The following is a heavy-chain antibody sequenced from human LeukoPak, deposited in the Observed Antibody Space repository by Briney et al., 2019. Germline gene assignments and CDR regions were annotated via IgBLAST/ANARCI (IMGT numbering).Heavy chain of an antibody. CDR1: GGSISSYY. D-gene: IGHD6-19*01. Sequence: PSETLSLTCTVSGGSISSYYWSWIRQPPGKGLEWIGYIYYSGSTNYNPSLKSRVTISVDTSKNQFSLKLSSVTAADTAVYYCARDRSSGWSDYWGQGTLVTVSS. CDR2: IYYSGST. CDR3: ARDRSSGWSDY. V-gene: IGHV4-59*01. J-gene: IGHJ4*02.